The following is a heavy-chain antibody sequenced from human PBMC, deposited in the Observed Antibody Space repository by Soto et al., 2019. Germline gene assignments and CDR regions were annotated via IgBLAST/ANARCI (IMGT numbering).Heavy chain of an antibody. CDR2: ISAYNDHT. Sequence: QVQLVQSGAEVKKPGASVKVSCKAAGYTLTTYGVSWVRQAPGQGLEWVGWISAYNDHTNYAQKFQGRVTMTTDTSTSTAYMELRSLRSDDTALYYCARGTYFDSWGQGTLVTVSS. CDR3: ARGTYFDS. V-gene: IGHV1-18*01. J-gene: IGHJ4*02. D-gene: IGHD1-1*01. CDR1: GYTLTTYG.